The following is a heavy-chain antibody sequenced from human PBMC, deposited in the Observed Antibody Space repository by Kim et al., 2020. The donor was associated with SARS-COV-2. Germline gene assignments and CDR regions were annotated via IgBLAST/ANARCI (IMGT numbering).Heavy chain of an antibody. V-gene: IGHV4-39*01. D-gene: IGHD2-2*01. CDR1: GGSISSSSYY. Sequence: SETLSLTCTVSGGSISSSSYYWGWIRQPPGKGLEWIGSIYDSGSTYYNPSLKSRVTISVDTSKNQFSLKLSSVTAADTAVYYCASELDIVVVPAARLFDYWGQGTLVTVSS. CDR3: ASELDIVVVPAARLFDY. CDR2: IYDSGST. J-gene: IGHJ4*02.